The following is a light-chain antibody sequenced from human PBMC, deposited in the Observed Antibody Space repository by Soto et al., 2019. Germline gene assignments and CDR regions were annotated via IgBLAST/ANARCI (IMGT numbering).Light chain of an antibody. J-gene: IGKJ5*01. CDR2: KAS. Sequence: DIQMTQSPSTLSASVGDRVTITCRAGQSISSWLAWYQQKPGKAPKLLIYKASSLESGVPSRFSGSGSGTEFTLTISRLQPDVFATYFCQHYNSYSLTFGPHTRLEI. V-gene: IGKV1-5*03. CDR1: QSISSW. CDR3: QHYNSYSLT.